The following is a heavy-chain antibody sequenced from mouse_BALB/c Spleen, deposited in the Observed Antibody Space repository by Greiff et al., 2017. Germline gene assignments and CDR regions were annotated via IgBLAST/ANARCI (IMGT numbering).Heavy chain of an antibody. CDR1: GYSFTSYW. CDR3: ARGDRYLTYAMDY. J-gene: IGHJ4*01. CDR2: IDPSDSET. V-gene: IGHV1S126*01. Sequence: QVQLQQSGPQLVRPGASVKISCKASGYSFTSYWMHWVKQRPGQGLEWIGMIDPSDSETRLNQKFKDKATLTVDKSSSTAYMQLSSPTSEDSAVYYCARGDRYLTYAMDYWGKGTSVTVSS. D-gene: IGHD2-14*01.